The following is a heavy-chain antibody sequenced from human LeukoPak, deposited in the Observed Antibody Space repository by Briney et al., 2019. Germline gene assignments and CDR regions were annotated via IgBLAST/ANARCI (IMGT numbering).Heavy chain of an antibody. Sequence: PGGSLRLSCAASGFSFSNYRMNWVRQAPGKGLEWVSSISSSSSYIYYADSGKGRFTISRDNAKNSLYLHMNSLRVEDTAVYYCARVGTGLADDYWGQGTLVTVSS. CDR1: GFSFSNYR. J-gene: IGHJ4*02. CDR2: ISSSSSYI. D-gene: IGHD3/OR15-3a*01. V-gene: IGHV3-21*01. CDR3: ARVGTGLADDY.